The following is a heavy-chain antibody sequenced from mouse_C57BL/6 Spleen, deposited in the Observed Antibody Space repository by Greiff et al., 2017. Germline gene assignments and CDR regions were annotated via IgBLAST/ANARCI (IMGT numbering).Heavy chain of an antibody. CDR3: ARVTTVVAGVDY. CDR1: GYTFTSYW. CDR2: IHPSDSDT. V-gene: IGHV1-74*01. D-gene: IGHD1-1*01. Sequence: QVQLQQPGAELVKPGASVKVSCKASGYTFTSYWMPWVQQRPGQGLEWIGRIHPSDSDTNYNQKFKGKATLTVDNSSSTAYMQLSSLTSEDSAVYYCARVTTVVAGVDYWGQGTTLTVSS. J-gene: IGHJ2*01.